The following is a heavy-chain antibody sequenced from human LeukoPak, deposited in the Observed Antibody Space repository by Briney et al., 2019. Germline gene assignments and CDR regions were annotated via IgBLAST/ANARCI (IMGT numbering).Heavy chain of an antibody. CDR3: ARMYYDFWSGYHPYYYYYMDV. V-gene: IGHV4-59*01. CDR2: IYYSGST. J-gene: IGHJ6*03. D-gene: IGHD3-3*01. Sequence: PSETLSLTCTVSGGSISSYYWSWIRQPPGKGLEWIGYIYYSGSTNYNPSLKSRVTISVDTSKNQFSLKLSSVTAADTAVYYCARMYYDFWSGYHPYYYYYMDVWGXGTTVTVSS. CDR1: GGSISSYY.